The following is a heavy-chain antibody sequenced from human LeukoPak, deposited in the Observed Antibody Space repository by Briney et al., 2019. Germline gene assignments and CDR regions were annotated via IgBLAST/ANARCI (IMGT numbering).Heavy chain of an antibody. V-gene: IGHV1-46*01. CDR2: INPSGGST. CDR3: ARDLGGYYPGDY. D-gene: IGHD3-22*01. CDR1: GYTFTSYY. J-gene: IGHJ4*02. Sequence: ASVKVSCKASGYTFTSYYMHWVRQAPGQGLEWMGIINPSGGSTSYAQKLQGRVTMTTDTSTSTAYMELRSLRSDDTAVYYCARDLGGYYPGDYWGQGTLVTVSS.